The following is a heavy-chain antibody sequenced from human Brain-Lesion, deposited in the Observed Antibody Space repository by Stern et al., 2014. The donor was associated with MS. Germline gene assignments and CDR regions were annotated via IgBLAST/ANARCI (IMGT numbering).Heavy chain of an antibody. CDR2: IYYSGNT. CDR3: AGEEDIRYCSGGSCTGNWFDP. D-gene: IGHD2-15*01. Sequence: QVQLVQSGPGLVKPSETLSLTCTVAGGSVSSTSYAWAWIRQPPGKGLEWIGTIYYSGNTYYSPSLQSRLTISLDTPKNQFPLQLRSVTAADTAVYYCAGEEDIRYCSGGSCTGNWFDPWGQGTLVTVSS. J-gene: IGHJ5*02. CDR1: GGSVSSTSYA. V-gene: IGHV4-39*01.